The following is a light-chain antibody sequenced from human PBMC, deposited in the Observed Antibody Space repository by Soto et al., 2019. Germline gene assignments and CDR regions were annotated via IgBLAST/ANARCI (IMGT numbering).Light chain of an antibody. CDR3: QQRSNWPPRIT. V-gene: IGKV3-11*01. CDR1: QSVSSY. Sequence: EIVLTQSPATLSLSPGERATLSCRASQSVSSYLAWYQQKPGQAPRLLIYDASNRATGIPARFSGSGSGTDSTLTISSLAPEDFAVYYCQQRSNWPPRITFGQGTRLESK. J-gene: IGKJ5*01. CDR2: DAS.